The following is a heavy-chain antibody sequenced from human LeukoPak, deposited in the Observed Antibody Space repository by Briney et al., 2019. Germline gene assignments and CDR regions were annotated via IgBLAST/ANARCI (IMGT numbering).Heavy chain of an antibody. CDR2: IIPILGTA. V-gene: IGHV1-69*13. J-gene: IGHJ4*02. D-gene: IGHD2-21*01. Sequence: ASVKVSCKASGGTFSSYAISWVRQAPGQGLEWMGGIIPILGTANYAQKFQGRVTITADESTSTAYMELSSLRSEDTAVYYCARDGVIGRVFDYWGQGTLVTVSS. CDR1: GGTFSSYA. CDR3: ARDGVIGRVFDY.